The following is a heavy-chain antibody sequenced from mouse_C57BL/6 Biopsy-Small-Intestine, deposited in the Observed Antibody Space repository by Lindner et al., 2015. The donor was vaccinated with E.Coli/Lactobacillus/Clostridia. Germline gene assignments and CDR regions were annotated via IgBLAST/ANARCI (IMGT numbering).Heavy chain of an antibody. Sequence: VQLQESGPELVKPGASVKISCKTSGYTFTDNYINWLKQRPGQGLEWVGWIYPGSGNTKYNEKFRGKATLTVDTSSNTAYMQLNSLTSEDSAVYFCVKNFDVWGAGTTVTVSS. V-gene: IGHV1-84*01. CDR2: IYPGSGNT. J-gene: IGHJ1*01. CDR3: VKNFDV. CDR1: GYTFTDNY.